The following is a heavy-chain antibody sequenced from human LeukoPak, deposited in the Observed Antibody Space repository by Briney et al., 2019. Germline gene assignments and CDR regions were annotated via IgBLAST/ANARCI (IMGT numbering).Heavy chain of an antibody. D-gene: IGHD6-13*01. Sequence: ASVKVSCKASGYTFTSYDINWVRQATGQGLEWMGWMNPNSGNTGYAQKFQGRVTMTRNTSISTAYIELSRLRSEDTAVYYCARESPGIFDREDYYYYGMDVWGQGTTVTVSS. CDR2: MNPNSGNT. V-gene: IGHV1-8*01. CDR3: ARESPGIFDREDYYYYGMDV. J-gene: IGHJ6*02. CDR1: GYTFTSYD.